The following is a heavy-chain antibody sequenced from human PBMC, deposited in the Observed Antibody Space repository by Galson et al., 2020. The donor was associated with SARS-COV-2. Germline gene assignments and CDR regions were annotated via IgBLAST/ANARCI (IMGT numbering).Heavy chain of an antibody. CDR1: GFALSNSA. Sequence: GGSLRLSCAASGFALSNSAMHWVRQAPGKGLEWVAIISYDGTTKYNSDSVKGRFTISRDISKNTLYLQMNSLRPEDTAVYYCARETDDYTSSWYDYWGQGTLVTVSS. CDR2: ISYDGTTK. CDR3: ARETDDYTSSWYDY. V-gene: IGHV3-30*04. J-gene: IGHJ4*02. D-gene: IGHD6-13*01.